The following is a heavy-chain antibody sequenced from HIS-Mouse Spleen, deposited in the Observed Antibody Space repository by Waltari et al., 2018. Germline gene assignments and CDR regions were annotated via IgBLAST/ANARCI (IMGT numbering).Heavy chain of an antibody. D-gene: IGHD2-8*01. CDR1: GFTFRSYG. V-gene: IGHV3-33*06. Sequence: QVQLVESGGGVVQPGRSLRLPCAASGFTFRSYGMHWVRQAPGKGLEWVAVIWDDGSNKYYADSVKGRFTISRDNSKNTLYLQMNSLRAEDTAAYYCAKGGLMVYAIGDYWGQGTLVTVSS. J-gene: IGHJ4*02. CDR3: AKGGLMVYAIGDY. CDR2: IWDDGSNK.